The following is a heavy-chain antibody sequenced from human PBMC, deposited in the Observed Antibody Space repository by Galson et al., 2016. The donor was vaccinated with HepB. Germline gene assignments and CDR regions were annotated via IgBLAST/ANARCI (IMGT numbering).Heavy chain of an antibody. CDR1: GFTFSSYA. CDR3: AKRAYISSGWFDF. V-gene: IGHV3-23*01. CDR2: IVGSGGDT. Sequence: SLRLSCAGSGFTFSSYAMTWVRQAPGKGLEWVAAIVGSGGDTDYAGSVEGRFTISRDNSKNTLYLQMNSLRAEDTAVYYCAKRAYISSGWFDFWGQGTVVTVSS. J-gene: IGHJ5*01. D-gene: IGHD6-19*01.